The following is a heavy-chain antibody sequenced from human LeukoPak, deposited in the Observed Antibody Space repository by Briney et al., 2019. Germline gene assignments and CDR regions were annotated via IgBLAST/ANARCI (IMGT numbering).Heavy chain of an antibody. D-gene: IGHD5-18*01. Sequence: GGSLRLSCAASGFTFSTYWMHWVRQAPGKGLVWVSRIHSDARSTIYADSVNGRFTISRDNAKNTLYLQMNSLRAEDTAVYYCARDRPGNTAIDYWGQGTLVTVSS. CDR1: GFTFSTYW. J-gene: IGHJ4*02. CDR3: ARDRPGNTAIDY. V-gene: IGHV3-74*01. CDR2: IHSDARST.